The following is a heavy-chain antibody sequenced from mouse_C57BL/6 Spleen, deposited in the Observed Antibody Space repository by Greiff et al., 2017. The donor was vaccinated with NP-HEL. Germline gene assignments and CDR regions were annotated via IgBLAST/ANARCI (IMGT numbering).Heavy chain of an antibody. CDR3: ARSGYYGSSSFAY. CDR1: GYTFTSYW. J-gene: IGHJ3*01. V-gene: IGHV1-69*01. Sequence: VQLQQPGAELVMPGASAKLSCKASGYTFTSYWMHWVQQRPGQGLEWIGEIDPSDSYTNYNQKFKGKSTLTVDKSSSTAYMQLSSLTSEDSAVYYCARSGYYGSSSFAYWGQGTLVTVSA. CDR2: IDPSDSYT. D-gene: IGHD1-1*01.